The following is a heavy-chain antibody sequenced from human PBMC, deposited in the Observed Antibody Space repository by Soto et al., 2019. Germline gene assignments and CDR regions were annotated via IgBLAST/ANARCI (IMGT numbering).Heavy chain of an antibody. CDR1: GDSISTVDYF. CDR3: ARGRYCLTGRCFPNWFDS. D-gene: IGHD2-15*01. J-gene: IGHJ5*01. V-gene: IGHV4-30-4*01. Sequence: PSVTLSLTCSVSGDSISTVDYFWAWIRQPPGQALEYIGYIYKSTTTYYNPSFESRVAISLDTSKSQFSLNVTSVTAADTAVYFCARGRYCLTGRCFPNWFDSWAQGTLVTSPQ. CDR2: IYKSTTT.